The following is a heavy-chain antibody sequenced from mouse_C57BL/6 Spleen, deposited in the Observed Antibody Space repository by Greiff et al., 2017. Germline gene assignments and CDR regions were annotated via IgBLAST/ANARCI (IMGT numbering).Heavy chain of an antibody. Sequence: EVKLMESEGGLVQPGSSMKLSCTASGFTFSDYYMAWVRQVPEKGLEWVANINYDGSSTYYLDSLKSRFIISRDNAKNILYLQMSSLKSEDTATYYCAREGSWFAYWGQGTRVTVSA. V-gene: IGHV5-16*01. CDR1: GFTFSDYY. CDR2: INYDGSST. CDR3: AREGSWFAY. J-gene: IGHJ3*01.